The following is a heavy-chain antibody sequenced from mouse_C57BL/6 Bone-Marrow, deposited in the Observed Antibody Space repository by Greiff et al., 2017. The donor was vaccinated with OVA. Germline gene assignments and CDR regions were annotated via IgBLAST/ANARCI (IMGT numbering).Heavy chain of an antibody. CDR2: IDPSDSYT. D-gene: IGHD1-2*01. CDR1: GYTFTSYW. CDR3: AREKVGYLIPAMDY. J-gene: IGHJ4*01. V-gene: IGHV1-69*01. Sequence: QVQLQQPGAELVMPGASVKLSCKASGYTFTSYWMHWVKQRPGQGLEWIGEIDPSDSYTNYNQKFKGKSTLTVDKSSSTAYMQLSSLTSEDSAVYYCAREKVGYLIPAMDYWGQGTSVTVSS.